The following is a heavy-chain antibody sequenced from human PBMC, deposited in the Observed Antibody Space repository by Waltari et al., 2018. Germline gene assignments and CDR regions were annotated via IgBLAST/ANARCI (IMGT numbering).Heavy chain of an antibody. CDR2: INPNSGGT. Sequence: APGQGLEWMGRINPNSGGTNYAQKFQGRVTMTRDTSISTAYMELSRLRSDDTAVYYCARGGTGEGFYYYYGMDVWGQGTTVTVSS. CDR3: ARGGTGEGFYYYYGMDV. J-gene: IGHJ6*02. D-gene: IGHD7-27*01. V-gene: IGHV1-2*06.